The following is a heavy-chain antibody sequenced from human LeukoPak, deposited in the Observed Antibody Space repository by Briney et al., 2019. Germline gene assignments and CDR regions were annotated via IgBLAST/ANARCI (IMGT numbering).Heavy chain of an antibody. V-gene: IGHV3-15*01. J-gene: IGHJ3*02. CDR3: TTGGYRYGNHAVDI. D-gene: IGHD5-18*01. Sequence: GGSLRLSCAASGFTFSSYSMNWVRQAPGKGLEWVGRVRSKTNGGTTDYAAPVKGRFTISRDDSKNTLYLQMNSLKTEDTAVYYCTTGGYRYGNHAVDIWGQGTMVTVSS. CDR2: VRSKTNGGTT. CDR1: GFTFSSYS.